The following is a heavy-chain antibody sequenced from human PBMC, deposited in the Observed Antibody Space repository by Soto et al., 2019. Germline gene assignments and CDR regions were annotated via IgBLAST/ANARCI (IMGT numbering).Heavy chain of an antibody. CDR2: IYYSGST. CDR1: GGSISSYY. D-gene: IGHD3-9*01. V-gene: IGHV4-59*01. J-gene: IGHJ4*02. Sequence: PSETLSLTCTVSGGSISSYYWSWIRQPPGKGLEWIGYIYYSGSTNYNPSLKSRVTISVDTSKNQFSLKLSAVTAADTAVYYCARARSVRSFDWFLQSLDYWGQGPLVTVSS. CDR3: ARARSVRSFDWFLQSLDY.